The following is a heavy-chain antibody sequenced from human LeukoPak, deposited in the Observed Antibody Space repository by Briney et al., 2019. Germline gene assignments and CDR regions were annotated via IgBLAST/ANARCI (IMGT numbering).Heavy chain of an antibody. CDR3: ARARTCSGGSCYSGAFDI. D-gene: IGHD2-15*01. Sequence: ASETLSLTCTVSGGSISSYHWSWIRKSPGEGLEWIMYLYYSGSTNYNPSLKSRVTISVDTSKNQFSLKLSSVTAADTAVYYCARARTCSGGSCYSGAFDIWGQGTMVTVSS. CDR2: LYYSGST. CDR1: GGSISSYH. V-gene: IGHV4-59*13. J-gene: IGHJ3*02.